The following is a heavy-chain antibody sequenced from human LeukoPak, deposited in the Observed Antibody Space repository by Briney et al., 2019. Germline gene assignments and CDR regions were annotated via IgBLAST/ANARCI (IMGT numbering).Heavy chain of an antibody. Sequence: SETLSLTCAIYSESFSGYFWSWIRQPPGKGLEWIGEINYSGSTNYNPSLKSRVTISVDTSKNQFSLQLNSVTPEDTAVYYCARDRITMVRGVIFLTGYYYYMDVWGKGTTVTISS. J-gene: IGHJ6*03. V-gene: IGHV4-34*01. D-gene: IGHD3-10*01. CDR2: INYSGST. CDR3: ARDRITMVRGVIFLTGYYYYMDV. CDR1: SESFSGYF.